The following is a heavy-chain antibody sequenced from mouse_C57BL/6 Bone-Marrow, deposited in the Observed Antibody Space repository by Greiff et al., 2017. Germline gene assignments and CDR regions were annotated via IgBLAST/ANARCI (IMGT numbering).Heavy chain of an antibody. Sequence: LVESGAELARPGASVKLSCKASGYTFTSYGISWVKQRTGQGLEWIGEIYPRSGNTYYNEKFKGKATLTADKSSSTAYMELRSLTSEDSAVYFWARDSSGPFAYWGQGTLVTVSA. V-gene: IGHV1-81*01. CDR3: ARDSSGPFAY. CDR1: GYTFTSYG. J-gene: IGHJ3*01. D-gene: IGHD3-2*02. CDR2: IYPRSGNT.